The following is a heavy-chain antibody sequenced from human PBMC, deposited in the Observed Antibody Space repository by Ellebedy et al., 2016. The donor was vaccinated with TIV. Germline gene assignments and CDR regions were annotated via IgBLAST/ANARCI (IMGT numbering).Heavy chain of an antibody. CDR2: IIPILGIA. CDR1: GGTFSSYA. CDR3: AREGNGDYAQIDAFDI. J-gene: IGHJ3*02. Sequence: SVKVSCXASGGTFSSYAISWVRQAPGQGLEWMGRIIPILGIANYAQKFQGRVTITADKSTSTAYMELSSLRSEDTAVYYCAREGNGDYAQIDAFDIWGQGTMVTVSS. V-gene: IGHV1-69*04. D-gene: IGHD4-17*01.